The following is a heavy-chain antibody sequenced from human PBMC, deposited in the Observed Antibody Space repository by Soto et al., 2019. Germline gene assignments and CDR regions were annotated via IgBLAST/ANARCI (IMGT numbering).Heavy chain of an antibody. CDR2: ISRSGITR. D-gene: IGHD4-4*01. J-gene: IGHJ6*02. V-gene: IGHV3-11*01. CDR1: GFIFTDYY. CDR3: VRHKDSSNSMRRMDV. Sequence: QVQLVESGGGLVKPGGSLRLSCAASGFIFTDYYMGWVRQVPGKGLEWLSYISRSGITRDYADSVKGRFTISRDNPEKTLYLQMHSLRAGATAIYYCVRHKDSSNSMRRMDVWGQGTAVTVSS.